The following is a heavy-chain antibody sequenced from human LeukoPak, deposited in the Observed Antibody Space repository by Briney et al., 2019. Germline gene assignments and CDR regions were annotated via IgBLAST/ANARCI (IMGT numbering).Heavy chain of an antibody. CDR2: ISSSGSTI. Sequence: GGSLRLSCAASGFTFSDYYMSWIRQAAGEGLEWVSYISSSGSTIYYADSVKGRFTISRDNAKNSLYLQMNSLRAEDTAVYYCASTYYYGSGTFDYWGQGTLVTVSS. CDR3: ASTYYYGSGTFDY. D-gene: IGHD3-10*01. V-gene: IGHV3-11*04. CDR1: GFTFSDYY. J-gene: IGHJ4*02.